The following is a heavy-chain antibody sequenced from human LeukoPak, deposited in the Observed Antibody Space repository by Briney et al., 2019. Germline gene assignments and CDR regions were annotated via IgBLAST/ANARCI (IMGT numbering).Heavy chain of an antibody. Sequence: SQTLSLTCTVSGGSISSGGYYWSWIRQHPGKGLEWIGYIYYSGSTNYNPSLKSRVTISVDTSKNQFSLKLSSVTAADTAVYYCARAGPGRFLDSWWNFDYWGQGTLVTVSS. V-gene: IGHV4-31*03. CDR2: IYYSGST. D-gene: IGHD3-3*01. J-gene: IGHJ4*02. CDR1: GGSISSGGYY. CDR3: ARAGPGRFLDSWWNFDY.